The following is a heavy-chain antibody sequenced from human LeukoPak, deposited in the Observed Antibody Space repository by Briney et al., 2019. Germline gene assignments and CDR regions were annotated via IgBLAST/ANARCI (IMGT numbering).Heavy chain of an antibody. J-gene: IGHJ6*03. CDR1: GFTFSDYY. CDR2: ISSSGSTI. V-gene: IGHV3-11*04. Sequence: GGSQRLSCAASGFTFSDYYMSWIRQAPGKGLEWVSYISSSGSTIYYADSVKGRFTISRDNAKNSLYLQMNSLRAEDTAVYYCARFRRGDCLRCYYYMDVWGKGTTVTVSS. CDR3: ARFRRGDCLRCYYYMDV. D-gene: IGHD2-21*02.